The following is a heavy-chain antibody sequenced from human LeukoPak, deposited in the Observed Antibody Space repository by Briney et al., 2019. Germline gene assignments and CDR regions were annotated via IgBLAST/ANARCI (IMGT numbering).Heavy chain of an antibody. CDR3: ARVRSEWLVRVWGYYFDY. J-gene: IGHJ4*02. CDR2: IYHSGST. D-gene: IGHD6-19*01. CDR1: GGSISSGGYS. V-gene: IGHV4-30-2*01. Sequence: SETLSLTCAVSGGSISSGGYSWSWIRQPPGKGLEWIGYIYHSGSTYYNPSLKSRVTISVDRSKNQFSLKLSSVTAADTAVYYCARVRSEWLVRVWGYYFDYWGQGTLVTVSS.